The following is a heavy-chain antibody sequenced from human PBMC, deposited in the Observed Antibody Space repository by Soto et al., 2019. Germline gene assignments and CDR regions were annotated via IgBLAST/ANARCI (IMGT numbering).Heavy chain of an antibody. CDR1: GYTFTSYG. V-gene: IGHV1-18*01. CDR2: ISAYNGNT. Sequence: ASVKVSCKASGYTFTSYGISWVRQAPGQGLEWMGWISAYNGNTNYAQKLQGRVTMTTDTSTSTAYMELRSLRSDDTAVYYCARQMYYDILTGYPDFDYWGQGTMVTVYS. D-gene: IGHD3-9*01. CDR3: ARQMYYDILTGYPDFDY. J-gene: IGHJ4*02.